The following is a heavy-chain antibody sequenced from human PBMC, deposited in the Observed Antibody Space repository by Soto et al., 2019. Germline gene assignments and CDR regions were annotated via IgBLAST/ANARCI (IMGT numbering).Heavy chain of an antibody. CDR3: ARDPVAAASKGGAFDY. Sequence: PWETLSVTSTVSGGSMRSYCRSGVGQPAGKGLEGIGRSYARGITNYTPPLKSRVTMSVDTSKNQFSLKLISVTAADTAVYYCARDPVAAASKGGAFDYWGQGTLVTVS. CDR1: GGSMRSYC. J-gene: IGHJ4*02. V-gene: IGHV4-4*07. D-gene: IGHD6-13*01. CDR2: SYARGIT.